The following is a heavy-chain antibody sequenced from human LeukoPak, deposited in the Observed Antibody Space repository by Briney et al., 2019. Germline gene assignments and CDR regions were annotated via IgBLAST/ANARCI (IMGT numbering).Heavy chain of an antibody. D-gene: IGHD6-13*01. CDR2: IGGSVGST. Sequence: GGSLRLSCAASGFTFSTYAMTWVRQAPGKGLEWVSAIGGSVGSTNYADSVKGRFTISRDNSKNTLYLQMNSLRAEDTAVYYCVRDNPRQQGFAYWGQGTLVTVSS. CDR3: VRDNPRQQGFAY. CDR1: GFTFSTYA. V-gene: IGHV3-23*01. J-gene: IGHJ4*02.